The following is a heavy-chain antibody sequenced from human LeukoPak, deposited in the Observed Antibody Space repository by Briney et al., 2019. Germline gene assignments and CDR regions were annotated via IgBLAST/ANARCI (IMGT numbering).Heavy chain of an antibody. Sequence: SGGSLRLSCAASGFTFSSYSMDWVRQAPGKGLEWVSSISSSSSYIYYADSVKGRFTISRDNAKNSLYLQMNSLRAEDTAVYYCARDEGGLQLFWGQGTLVTVSS. CDR2: ISSSSSYI. CDR1: GFTFSSYS. V-gene: IGHV3-21*01. CDR3: ARDEGGLQLF. J-gene: IGHJ4*02. D-gene: IGHD5-24*01.